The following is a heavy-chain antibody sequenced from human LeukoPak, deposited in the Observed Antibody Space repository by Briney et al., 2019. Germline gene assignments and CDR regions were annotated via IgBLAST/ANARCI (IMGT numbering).Heavy chain of an antibody. V-gene: IGHV4-59*01. CDR3: ASYDILTGYYNY. Sequence: NPSETLSLTCTVSGGSISSYYWSWIRQPPGKGPEWIGYIYYSGSTNYNPSLKSRVTISVDTSKNQFSLKLSSVTAADTAVYYCASYDILTGYYNYWGQGTLVTVSS. CDR2: IYYSGST. J-gene: IGHJ4*02. CDR1: GGSISSYY. D-gene: IGHD3-9*01.